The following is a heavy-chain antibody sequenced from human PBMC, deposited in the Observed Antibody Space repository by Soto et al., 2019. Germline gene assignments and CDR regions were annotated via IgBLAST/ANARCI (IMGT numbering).Heavy chain of an antibody. J-gene: IGHJ3*02. D-gene: IGHD3-10*01. Sequence: ASVKVSCKASGYTYTSYYMHWVRQAPGQGLEWMGIINPSGGSTSYAQKFQGRVTMTRDTSTSTVYMELSSLRSEDTAVYYCARDKVLLWFGESHAFDIWGQGTMVTVSS. CDR2: INPSGGST. V-gene: IGHV1-46*03. CDR3: ARDKVLLWFGESHAFDI. CDR1: GYTYTSYY.